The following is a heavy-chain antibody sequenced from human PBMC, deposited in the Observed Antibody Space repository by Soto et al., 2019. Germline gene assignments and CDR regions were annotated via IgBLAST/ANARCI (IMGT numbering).Heavy chain of an antibody. CDR1: GGSRSGFY. D-gene: IGHD1-1*01. CDR3: VRDGTKTLRDWFEP. J-gene: IGHJ5*02. Sequence: EILSVTGTHAGGSRSGFYCSWIRNSAGKGLEWIGRIYATGTTDYNPSLKSRVMMSVDTSKKQFSLKLRSVTAADTAVYYCVRDGTKTLRDWFEPWGQGISVTVSS. CDR2: IYATGTT. V-gene: IGHV4-4*07.